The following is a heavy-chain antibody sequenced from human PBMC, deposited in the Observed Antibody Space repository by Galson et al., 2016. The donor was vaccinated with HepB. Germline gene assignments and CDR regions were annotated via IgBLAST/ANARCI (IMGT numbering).Heavy chain of an antibody. CDR3: AALGPTLA. Sequence: SLRLSCAASGFTFSSYDMHWVRQVTGTGLEWVSAIVAAGDTYYTDSVKGRFTISRENAKNSFYLQMNSLRAGDTAVYYCAALGPTLAWGQGTLVTVSS. J-gene: IGHJ4*02. V-gene: IGHV3-13*01. CDR2: IVAAGDT. D-gene: IGHD1-26*01. CDR1: GFTFSSYD.